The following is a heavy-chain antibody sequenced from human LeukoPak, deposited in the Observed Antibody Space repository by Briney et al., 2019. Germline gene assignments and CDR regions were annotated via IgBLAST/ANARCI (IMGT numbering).Heavy chain of an antibody. CDR1: GFIFSDAW. CDR2: IKSKTDGGTT. J-gene: IGHJ4*02. Sequence: GGSLRLSCAASGFIFSDAWRSWVHQAPGKGLEWVGRIKSKTDGGTTDYAASVKGRFAISREDSKNTLYLQMNSLTTEDTAVYYCTTDAVPAYCGGDCSLDYWGQGNLVTVSS. D-gene: IGHD2-21*02. CDR3: TTDAVPAYCGGDCSLDY. V-gene: IGHV3-15*01.